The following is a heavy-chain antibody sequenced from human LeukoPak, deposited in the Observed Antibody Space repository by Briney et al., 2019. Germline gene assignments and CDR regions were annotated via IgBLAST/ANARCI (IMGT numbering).Heavy chain of an antibody. CDR3: ARDKRHYDFWSGTASNWFDP. D-gene: IGHD3-3*01. Sequence: SETLSLTCTVSGGSISSYYWSWIRQPPGKGLEWIGYIYYSGSTNYNPSLKSRVTTSVDTSKNQFSLKLSSVTAADTAVYYCARDKRHYDFWSGTASNWFDPWGQGTLVTVSS. J-gene: IGHJ5*02. CDR2: IYYSGST. V-gene: IGHV4-59*01. CDR1: GGSISSYY.